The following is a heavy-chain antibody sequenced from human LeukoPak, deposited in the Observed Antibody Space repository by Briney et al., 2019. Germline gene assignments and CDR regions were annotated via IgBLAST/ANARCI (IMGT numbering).Heavy chain of an antibody. J-gene: IGHJ3*02. CDR1: GYTFTSYG. V-gene: IGHV1-18*01. Sequence: ASVKVSCKASGYTFTSYGISWVRQAPGQGLEWMGWISAYNGNTNYAQKFQGRVTMTRDTSISTAYMELSWLRSDDTAVYYCARSPDYYGSGRSDAFDIWGQGTMVTVSS. D-gene: IGHD3-10*01. CDR2: ISAYNGNT. CDR3: ARSPDYYGSGRSDAFDI.